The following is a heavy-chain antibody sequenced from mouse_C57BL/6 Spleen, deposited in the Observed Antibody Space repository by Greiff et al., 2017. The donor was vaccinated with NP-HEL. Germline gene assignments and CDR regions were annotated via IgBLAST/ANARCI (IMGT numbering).Heavy chain of an antibody. J-gene: IGHJ1*03. CDR2: IDPSDSYT. CDR3: ARDDLWYFDV. Sequence: QVQLQQPGAELVMPGASVKLSCKASGYTFTSYWMHWVKQRPGQGLEWIGEIDPSDSYTNYNQKFKGKSTLTVDKSSSTAYMQLSSLTSEDSAVYYCARDDLWYFDVWGTGTTVTVSS. V-gene: IGHV1-69*01. CDR1: GYTFTSYW.